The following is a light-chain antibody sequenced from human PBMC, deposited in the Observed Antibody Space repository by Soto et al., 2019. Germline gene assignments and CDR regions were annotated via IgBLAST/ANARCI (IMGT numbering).Light chain of an antibody. CDR3: LQHNAYPWT. J-gene: IGKJ1*01. Sequence: DIQMTQSPSSLSASVGDRVTITCRASQDIRNNLGWYQQEPGKAPKRLQGGVPSRFSGSGSGTEFTLTISRLQPEDFATYYCLQHNAYPWTFGQGTKVDIK. CDR1: QDIRNN. V-gene: IGKV1-17*01.